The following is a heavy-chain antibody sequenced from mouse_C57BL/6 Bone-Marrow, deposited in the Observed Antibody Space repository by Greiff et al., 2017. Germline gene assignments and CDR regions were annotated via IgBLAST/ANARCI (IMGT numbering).Heavy chain of an antibody. CDR2: ISSGSSTI. CDR1: GFTFSDYG. Sequence: DVKLVESGGGLVKPGGSLKLSCAASGFTFSDYGMHWVRQAPEKGLEWVAYISSGSSTIYYADTVKGRFTISRDNAKNTLFLQMTSLRSEDTAMYYCARPYDYDGGGLDYFDYWGQGTTLTVSS. D-gene: IGHD2-4*01. CDR3: ARPYDYDGGGLDYFDY. V-gene: IGHV5-17*01. J-gene: IGHJ2*01.